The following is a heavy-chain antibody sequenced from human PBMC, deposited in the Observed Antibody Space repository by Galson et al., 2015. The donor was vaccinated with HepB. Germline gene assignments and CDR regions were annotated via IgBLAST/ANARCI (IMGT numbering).Heavy chain of an antibody. CDR1: GFTFNTYA. J-gene: IGHJ4*02. CDR2: ISGSGETT. V-gene: IGHV3-23*01. Sequence: SLRLSCATSGFTFNTYAMTWVRQAPGKGLEWVSGISGSGETTYYADSVKGRLTISRDNSKSTLYLQMNSLRAEDTAVYYCARSRRDYTSAWYVEGILAHWGQGTLVTVSS. CDR3: ARSRRDYTSAWYVEGILAH. D-gene: IGHD6-19*01.